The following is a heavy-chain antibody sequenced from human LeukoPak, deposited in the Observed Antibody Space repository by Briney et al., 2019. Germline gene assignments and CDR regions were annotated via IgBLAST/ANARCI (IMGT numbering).Heavy chain of an antibody. D-gene: IGHD4-17*01. CDR2: ISGSGGST. CDR1: GFTFSSYW. CDR3: AKPYGDYPRYYFDY. J-gene: IGHJ4*02. V-gene: IGHV3-23*01. Sequence: GGSLRLSCAASGFTFSSYWMSWVRQAPGKGLEWVSAISGSGGSTYYADSVKGRFTISRDNSKNTLYLQMNSLRAEDTAVYYCAKPYGDYPRYYFDYWGQGTLVTVSS.